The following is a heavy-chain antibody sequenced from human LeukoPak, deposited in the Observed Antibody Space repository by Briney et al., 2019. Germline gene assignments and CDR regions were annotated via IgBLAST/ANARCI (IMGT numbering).Heavy chain of an antibody. CDR2: ISWNSGSI. J-gene: IGHJ4*02. D-gene: IGHD4-23*01. V-gene: IGHV3-9*01. CDR1: GFTFDDYA. Sequence: SLRLSCAASGFTFDDYAMHWVRQAPGKGLGWVSGISWNSGSIGYADSVKGRFTISRDNAKNSLYLQMNSLRAEDTALYYCAKDIGHDYGGNSLIDYWGQGTLVTVSS. CDR3: AKDIGHDYGGNSLIDY.